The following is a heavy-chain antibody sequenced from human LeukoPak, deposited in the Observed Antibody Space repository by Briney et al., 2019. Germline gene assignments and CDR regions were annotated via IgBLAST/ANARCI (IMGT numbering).Heavy chain of an antibody. D-gene: IGHD3-10*01. J-gene: IGHJ6*03. CDR2: MNPNSGNT. V-gene: IGHV1-8*03. CDR3: ARVPMVRGVIAYYYYMDV. CDR1: GYTFTSYD. Sequence: VKVSCKASGYTFTSYDINWVRQATGQGLEWMGWMNPNSGNTGYAQKFQGRVTITRNTSISTAYMELSSLRSEDTAVYYCARVPMVRGVIAYYYYMDVWGKGTTVTVSS.